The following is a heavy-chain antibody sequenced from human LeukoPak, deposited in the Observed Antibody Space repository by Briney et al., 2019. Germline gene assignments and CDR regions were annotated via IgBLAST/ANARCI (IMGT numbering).Heavy chain of an antibody. D-gene: IGHD1-1*01. CDR1: GFTFSDSY. V-gene: IGHV3-11*01. Sequence: GGSLRLSCAASGFTFSDSYMSWIRQSPGKGLEWISYISSSGETIYYADSMKGRFTISRDNAKNSLYLHINSLSDEDTAVYYCARNLPVRNDGWPLFDYWGQGTLVTVSS. CDR3: ARNLPVRNDGWPLFDY. J-gene: IGHJ4*02. CDR2: ISSSGETI.